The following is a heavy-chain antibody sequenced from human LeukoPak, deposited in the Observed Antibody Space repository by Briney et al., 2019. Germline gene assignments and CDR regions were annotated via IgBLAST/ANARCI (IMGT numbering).Heavy chain of an antibody. CDR2: IIPIFGTA. Sequence: SVKVSCKASGGTFSSYAISWVRQAPGQGLEWMGGIIPIFGTANYAQKFQGRVTITTDESTSTAYMELSSLRSEDAAVYYCARVETYSSSWYENWFDPWGQGTLVTVSS. J-gene: IGHJ5*02. D-gene: IGHD6-13*01. V-gene: IGHV1-69*05. CDR3: ARVETYSSSWYENWFDP. CDR1: GGTFSSYA.